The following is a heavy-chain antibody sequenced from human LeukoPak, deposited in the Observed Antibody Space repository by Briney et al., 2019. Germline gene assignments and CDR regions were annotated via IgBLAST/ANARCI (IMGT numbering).Heavy chain of an antibody. CDR2: IPDGGGAA. Sequence: GGSLRLSCAASGFTFSNYAMTWVRQAPGKGLEWVSTIPDGGGAAYYADSVKGRFTVSRDNFKNTLYLQMNSLRVEDTAVYYCAKRDTTYWGQGTLVTVSS. CDR1: GFTFSNYA. V-gene: IGHV3-23*01. CDR3: AKRDTTY. D-gene: IGHD1-26*01. J-gene: IGHJ4*02.